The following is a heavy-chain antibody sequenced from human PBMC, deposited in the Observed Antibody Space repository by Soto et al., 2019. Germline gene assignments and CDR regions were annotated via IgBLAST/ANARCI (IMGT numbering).Heavy chain of an antibody. D-gene: IGHD4-17*01. J-gene: IGHJ4*02. CDR3: AITVTTVTTPYYFDY. Sequence: QVQLVESGGGVVQPGRSLRLSCAASGFTFNNYAMHWVRQAPGKGLEWVAVVSYDGSNKYYADSVKGRFTISRDNSKDKVYVQVICLGDEDKAVGYCAITVTTVTTPYYFDYWGQGTLFTVSS. V-gene: IGHV3-30-3*01. CDR1: GFTFNNYA. CDR2: VSYDGSNK.